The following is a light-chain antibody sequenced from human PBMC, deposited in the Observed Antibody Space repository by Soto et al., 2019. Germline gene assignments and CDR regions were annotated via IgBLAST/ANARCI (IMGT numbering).Light chain of an antibody. CDR2: EAS. CDR3: QQYNVYSRS. V-gene: IGKV1-5*03. CDR1: QGVVKW. Sequence: DIQLTPSPSTLTASIGDRVTITCRASQGVVKWLAWLQQKPGKAHKLLIYEASTLQNGVPSSISVSGSGTEFTLTIGSLQHDDFASYYCQQYNVYSRSFGQGTKVE. J-gene: IGKJ1*01.